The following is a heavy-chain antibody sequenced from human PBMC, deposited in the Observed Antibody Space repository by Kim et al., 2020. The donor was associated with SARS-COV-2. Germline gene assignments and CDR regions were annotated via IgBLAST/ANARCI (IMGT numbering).Heavy chain of an antibody. V-gene: IGHV3-23*01. J-gene: IGHJ1*01. D-gene: IGHD6-19*01. CDR3: AKVISGSSGWFEYFQH. CDR1: GLTFNNYA. CDR2: IRDSGGST. Sequence: GGSLRLSCAASGLTFNNYAMSWVRQAPGKGLEWVSGIRDSGGSTKYADSVKGRFSISRDNSKNTLYLQMDSLRAEDTAVDYCAKVISGSSGWFEYFQHWGQGTLVTVSS.